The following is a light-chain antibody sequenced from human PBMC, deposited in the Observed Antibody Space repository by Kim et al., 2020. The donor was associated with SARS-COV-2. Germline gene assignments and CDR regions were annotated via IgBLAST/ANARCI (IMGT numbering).Light chain of an antibody. J-gene: IGKJ1*01. CDR3: QQYYIYWT. CDR1: QSVNTW. Sequence: DIQMTQSPSTLSASVGDRVTITCRASQSVNTWLAWYQQKSGKAPKLLIYRAFSLESGVPSRFSGSGSGTEFTLTINSLQPDDFATYYCQQYYIYWTFGQGTKVDIK. CDR2: RAF. V-gene: IGKV1-5*03.